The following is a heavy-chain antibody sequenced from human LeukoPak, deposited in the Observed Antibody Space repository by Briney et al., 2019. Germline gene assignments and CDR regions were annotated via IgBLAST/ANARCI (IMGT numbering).Heavy chain of an antibody. D-gene: IGHD2-15*01. CDR2: ISGSGDVT. CDR1: GFSISDNG. V-gene: IGHV3-23*01. J-gene: IGHJ4*02. CDR3: AKVPKVVVVAADFDY. Sequence: GGSLRLSCAASGFSISDNGISWVRQAPGKRLEWVSGISGSGDVTWYADSVKGRFTISRDNSKNTLYLQMNSLRAEDTAVYYCAKVPKVVVVAADFDYWGQGTLVTVSS.